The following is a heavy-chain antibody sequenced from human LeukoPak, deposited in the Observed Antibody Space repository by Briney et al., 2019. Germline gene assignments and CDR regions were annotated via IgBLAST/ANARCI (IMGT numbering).Heavy chain of an antibody. V-gene: IGHV4-34*01. Sequence: SETLSLTCAVYGGSFSGYYWSWIRQPPGKGLEWIGEINHSGSTNYNPSLKSRVTISVDTSKNQFSLKLSSVTAADTAVYYCARDVVAAVGTWDYWGQGTLVTVSS. CDR3: ARDVVAAVGTWDY. D-gene: IGHD6-13*01. J-gene: IGHJ4*02. CDR1: GGSFSGYY. CDR2: INHSGST.